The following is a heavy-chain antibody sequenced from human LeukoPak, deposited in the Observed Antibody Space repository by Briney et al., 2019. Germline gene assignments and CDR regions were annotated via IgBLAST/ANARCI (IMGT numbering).Heavy chain of an antibody. CDR1: GASISSGTYY. J-gene: IGHJ3*02. D-gene: IGHD6-13*01. CDR2: ISHSGST. Sequence: SETLSLTCTVSGASISSGTYYWSWIRQPPGKGLEWIGYISHSGSTFYNPSLKSRVTMSVDRSKNQFSLKLSSVTAADTAVYYCARSAAGTLDIWGQGTMVTVSS. V-gene: IGHV4-30-2*01. CDR3: ARSAAGTLDI.